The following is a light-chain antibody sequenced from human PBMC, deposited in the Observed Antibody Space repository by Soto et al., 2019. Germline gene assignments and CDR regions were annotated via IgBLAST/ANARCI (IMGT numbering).Light chain of an antibody. CDR3: QQYGSSPPWT. Sequence: EIGLTQSPGTLSLSPGERATLSCRASQSVSSSYLAWYQQKPGQTPRLLIYGASSRVTGIPDRFSGSGSSTDFTLTISSMEPQDYAVYYCQQYGSSPPWTFGQGTKVEIK. V-gene: IGKV3-20*01. CDR1: QSVSSSY. J-gene: IGKJ1*01. CDR2: GAS.